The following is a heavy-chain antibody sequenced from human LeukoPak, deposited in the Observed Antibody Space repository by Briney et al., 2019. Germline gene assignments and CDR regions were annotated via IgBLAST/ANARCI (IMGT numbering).Heavy chain of an antibody. J-gene: IGHJ4*02. Sequence: ASVKVSCKASRGTFSSYAISWVRQAPGQGLEWMGRIIPIFGTANYAQKFQGRVTITTDESTSTAYMELSSLRSEDTAVYYCAISARYYDFWSGPYVDYWGQGTLVTVSS. D-gene: IGHD3-3*01. CDR1: RGTFSSYA. V-gene: IGHV1-69*05. CDR3: AISARYYDFWSGPYVDY. CDR2: IIPIFGTA.